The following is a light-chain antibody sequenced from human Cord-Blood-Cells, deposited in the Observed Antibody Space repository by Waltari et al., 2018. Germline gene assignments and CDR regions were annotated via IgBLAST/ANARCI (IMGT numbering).Light chain of an antibody. Sequence: DIQMTQSPSSLSASVGDSVTITCRASKSISSYLNWYQQKPGKAPKLLIYAASSLQSGVPSRFSGSGSGTDFTLTISSLQPEDFATYYCQQSYSTPLTFGGGTKVEIK. V-gene: IGKV1-39*01. CDR2: AAS. CDR1: KSISSY. CDR3: QQSYSTPLT. J-gene: IGKJ4*01.